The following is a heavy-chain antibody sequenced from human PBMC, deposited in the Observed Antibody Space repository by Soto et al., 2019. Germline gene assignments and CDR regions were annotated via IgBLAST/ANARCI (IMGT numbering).Heavy chain of an antibody. Sequence: SETLSLTCAVYGGSFSGYYWSWIRQPPGKGLEWIGEINHSGSTNYNPSLKSRVTISVDTSKNQFSLKLSSVTAADTAVYYCARVHPYLDGPIIDYWGQGTLVTVSS. CDR1: GGSFSGYY. CDR3: ARVHPYLDGPIIDY. J-gene: IGHJ4*02. V-gene: IGHV4-34*01. CDR2: INHSGST.